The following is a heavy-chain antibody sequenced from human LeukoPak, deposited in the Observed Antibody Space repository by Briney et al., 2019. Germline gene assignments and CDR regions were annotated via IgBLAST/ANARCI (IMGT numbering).Heavy chain of an antibody. V-gene: IGHV3-48*03. CDR3: AELGITMIGGV. J-gene: IGHJ6*04. Sequence: GSLRLSCAASGFTFSSYEMNWVRRAPGKGLEWVSYISSSGSTIYYADSVRGRFTISRDNAKNSLYLQMNSLRAEDTAVYYCAELGITMIGGVWGKGTTVTISS. D-gene: IGHD3-10*02. CDR2: ISSSGSTI. CDR1: GFTFSSYE.